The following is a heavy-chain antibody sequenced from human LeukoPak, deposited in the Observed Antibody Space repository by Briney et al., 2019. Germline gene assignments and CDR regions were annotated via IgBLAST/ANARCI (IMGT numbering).Heavy chain of an antibody. CDR2: IYPGDSDT. D-gene: IGHD5-18*01. V-gene: IGHV5-51*01. CDR1: GYSFTSCW. Sequence: RGESLKISCKGSGYSFTSCWIAWVRQMPGKGLEWMGIIYPGDSDTRYSPSFQGQVTISADKSISTAYLQWSSLKASDTAMYYCARAPDTAMPLDYWGQGTLVTVSS. CDR3: ARAPDTAMPLDY. J-gene: IGHJ4*02.